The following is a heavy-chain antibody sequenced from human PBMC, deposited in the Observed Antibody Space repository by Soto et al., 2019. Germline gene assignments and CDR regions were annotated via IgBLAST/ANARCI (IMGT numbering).Heavy chain of an antibody. CDR2: ISGSGDST. V-gene: IGHV3-23*01. J-gene: IGHJ4*02. CDR1: GFTFSSYA. Sequence: GGSLRLSCAASGFTFSSYAMSWVRQAPGNGLEWVSAISGSGDSTYYADSVKGRFTISRDNSKNTLYLQMNSLRAEDTVVYYFANLFPQMPGGYSYGRGYYFDYWGQGA. CDR3: ANLFPQMPGGYSYGRGYYFDY. D-gene: IGHD5-18*01.